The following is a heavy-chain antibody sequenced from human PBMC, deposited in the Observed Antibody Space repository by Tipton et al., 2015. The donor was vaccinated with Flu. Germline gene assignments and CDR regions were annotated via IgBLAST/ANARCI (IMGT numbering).Heavy chain of an antibody. J-gene: IGHJ4*02. CDR2: IRSKAYGGTT. D-gene: IGHD1-26*01. CDR3: TSTYSLPGIVGAAPFDY. CDR1: GFTFGDYA. V-gene: IGHV3-49*04. Sequence: SLRLSCTASGFTFGDYAMSWVRQAPGKGLEWVGFIRSKAYGGTTEYAASVKGRFTISRDDSKSIAYLQMNSLKTEDTAVYYCTSTYSLPGIVGAAPFDYWGQGTLVTVSS.